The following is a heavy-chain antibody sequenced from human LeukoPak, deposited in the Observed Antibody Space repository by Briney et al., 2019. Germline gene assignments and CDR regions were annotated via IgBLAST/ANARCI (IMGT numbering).Heavy chain of an antibody. D-gene: IGHD5-18*01. V-gene: IGHV4-38-2*02. Sequence: SETLSLTCTVSDYYISSGHYWGWIRQPPGKGLEWIANIHHAGSTYYNPSLKSRVTISVDTSKNQFSLKLNSVTAADTAVYYCARDIDKTAMLFKGFDTWGQGTLVTVSS. CDR1: DYYISSGHY. J-gene: IGHJ5*02. CDR3: ARDIDKTAMLFKGFDT. CDR2: IHHAGST.